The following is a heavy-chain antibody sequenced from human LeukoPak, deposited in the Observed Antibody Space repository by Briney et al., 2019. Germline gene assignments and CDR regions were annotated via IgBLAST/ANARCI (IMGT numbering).Heavy chain of an antibody. CDR1: GGSISSSSYY. J-gene: IGHJ5*02. CDR2: IYYSGST. V-gene: IGHV4-39*01. D-gene: IGHD1-26*01. Sequence: SETLSLTCTVSGGSISSSSYYWGWIRQPPGKGLEWIGSIYYSGSTYYNPSLKSRVTISVDTSKNQFSLKLSSVTAADTAVYYCARGPQPIVGATNWFDPWGQGTLVIVSS. CDR3: ARGPQPIVGATNWFDP.